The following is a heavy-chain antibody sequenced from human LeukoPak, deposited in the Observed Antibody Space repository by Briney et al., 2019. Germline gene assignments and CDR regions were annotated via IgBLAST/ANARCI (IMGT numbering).Heavy chain of an antibody. V-gene: IGHV3-21*01. CDR2: ISRGSSYI. D-gene: IGHD3-22*01. J-gene: IGHJ4*02. CDR1: AFTLSSCT. CDR3: ARGPYCYDSSRNIYFDY. Sequence: PGRSLRPSCPPSAFTLSSCTTNSARHAPGKWLEWHPLISRGSSYIYYGDSVKGRFTISRDNAKNSLYLQMNSLRAEDTAVYYCARGPYCYDSSRNIYFDYWGQGTLVTVSS.